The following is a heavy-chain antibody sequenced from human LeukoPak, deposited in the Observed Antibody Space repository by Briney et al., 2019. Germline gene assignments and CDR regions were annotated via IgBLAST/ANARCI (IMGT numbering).Heavy chain of an antibody. CDR3: ARCSGGTCYSGANSFYGMDV. D-gene: IGHD2-15*01. V-gene: IGHV3-21*01. CDR1: GFTFSDYS. CDR2: ISSSSDSI. J-gene: IGHJ6*02. Sequence: GGSLRLSRAASGFTFSDYSMNWVGQAPGKGLEWVSSISSSSDSIYYADSLKGRFTISRDNAKNSLYLQVNSLRAEDTAVYYCARCSGGTCYSGANSFYGMDVWGQGTTVSVSS.